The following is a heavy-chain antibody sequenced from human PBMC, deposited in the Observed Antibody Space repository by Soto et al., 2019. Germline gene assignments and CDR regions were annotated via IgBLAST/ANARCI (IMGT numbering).Heavy chain of an antibody. CDR2: IMPTFGSA. D-gene: IGHD1-1*01. Sequence: ASVKVSCKASGGTFSSPGIAWVRQVPGQGLEWLGGIMPTFGSATYAPKFQGRVTISADKSTTTAYMELRSLRSEDTAVYYCATERSAQYFDYWGQGTLVTSPQ. CDR3: ATERSAQYFDY. V-gene: IGHV1-69*06. J-gene: IGHJ4*02. CDR1: GGTFSSPG.